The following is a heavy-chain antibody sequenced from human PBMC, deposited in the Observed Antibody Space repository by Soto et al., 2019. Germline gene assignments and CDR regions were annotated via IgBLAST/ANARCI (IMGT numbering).Heavy chain of an antibody. D-gene: IGHD1-1*01. J-gene: IGHJ5*02. V-gene: IGHV1-69*13. CDR1: GGTFSSYC. CDR2: IIPIFGTA. CDR3: ARCLRTFPTGNYWFDP. Sequence: ASVKLSCKASGGTFSSYCISWVRQAPGQGLEWMGGIIPIFGTANYAQKFQGRVTITADESTSTAYMELSSLRSEDTAVYYCARCLRTFPTGNYWFDPWGQGTLVTVSA.